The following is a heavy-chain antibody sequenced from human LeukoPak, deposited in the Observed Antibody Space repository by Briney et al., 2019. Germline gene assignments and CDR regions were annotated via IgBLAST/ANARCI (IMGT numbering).Heavy chain of an antibody. Sequence: SETLSLTCGVSGGSISSTNWYSWVRRPPGQGLEWIGVISLSGLTNYNPSLKSRVTMSLDKSKNLLSLTLTSVTAADTAVYYCSRESGAFSPFGYWGQGTLVTVTS. D-gene: IGHD1-26*01. J-gene: IGHJ4*02. CDR2: ISLSGLT. CDR1: GGSISSTNW. CDR3: SRESGAFSPFGY. V-gene: IGHV4-4*02.